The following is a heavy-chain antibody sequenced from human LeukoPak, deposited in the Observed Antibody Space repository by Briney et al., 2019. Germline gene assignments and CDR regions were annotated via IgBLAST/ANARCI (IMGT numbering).Heavy chain of an antibody. CDR3: ARPTSKAGGNSYWYFDL. CDR2: IYYSGST. Sequence: SETPSLTCTVSGGSISSYYWSWIRRPPGKGLEWIGYIYYSGSTNYNPSLKSRVTISVDTSKNQFSLKLSSVTAADTAVYYCARPTSKAGGNSYWYFDLWGRGTLVTVSS. D-gene: IGHD4-23*01. V-gene: IGHV4-59*08. CDR1: GGSISSYY. J-gene: IGHJ2*01.